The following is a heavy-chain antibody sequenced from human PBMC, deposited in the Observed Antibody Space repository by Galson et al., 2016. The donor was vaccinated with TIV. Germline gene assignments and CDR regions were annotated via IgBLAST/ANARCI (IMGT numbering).Heavy chain of an antibody. V-gene: IGHV5-51*03. J-gene: IGHJ4*02. D-gene: IGHD3-3*01. CDR1: GYSFSNYW. CDR3: VGLGRLTVFGGITAHFDF. Sequence: QSGAEVKKPGESLIISCKTSGYSFSNYWIGWVRQMPGKGLEWMGIIYPPDSDSRYSPSFQGQVTMSVDKSLSTAYLQWSSLTASDTAIYYCVGLGRLTVFGGITAHFDFWGQGALVAVSS. CDR2: IYPPDSDS.